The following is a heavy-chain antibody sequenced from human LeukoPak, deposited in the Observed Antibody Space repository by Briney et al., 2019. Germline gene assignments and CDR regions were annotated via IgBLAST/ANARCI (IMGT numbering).Heavy chain of an antibody. CDR2: ISSSGSIT. J-gene: IGHJ3*02. Sequence: GGSLRLSCAASGFTFNDYEMTWVRQAPGKGLEWISYISSSGSITSHADSVKGRFTISRDNAKNSLYLQMNSLRAEDTAVYYCARYFPTYYDPDAFDIWGQGTMVTVSS. V-gene: IGHV3-48*03. CDR3: ARYFPTYYDPDAFDI. CDR1: GFTFNDYE. D-gene: IGHD3-3*01.